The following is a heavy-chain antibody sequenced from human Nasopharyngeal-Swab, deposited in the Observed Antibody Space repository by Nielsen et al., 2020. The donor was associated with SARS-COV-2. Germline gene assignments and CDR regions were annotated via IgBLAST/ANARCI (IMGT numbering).Heavy chain of an antibody. CDR2: INAGNGNT. D-gene: IGHD5-18*01. J-gene: IGHJ6*02. Sequence: ASVKVSCKASGYTFTSYAMHWVRQAPGQRLEWMGWINAGNGNTKYSQKFQGRVTITRDTSASTAYMELSSLRSDDTAVYYCARAGYSYGSTHYYYYGMDVWGQGTTVTVSS. V-gene: IGHV1-3*01. CDR1: GYTFTSYA. CDR3: ARAGYSYGSTHYYYYGMDV.